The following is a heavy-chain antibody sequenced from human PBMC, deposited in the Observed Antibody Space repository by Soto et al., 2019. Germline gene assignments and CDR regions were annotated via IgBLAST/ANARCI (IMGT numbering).Heavy chain of an antibody. CDR2: IYYSGST. J-gene: IGHJ6*03. Sequence: SETLSLTCTVSGGSISSYYWSWIRQPPGKGLEWIGYIYYSGSTNYNPSLKSRVTISVDTSKNQFSLNLSSVTAADTAVYYCARRGALGYCSGGSCYSTRGGYYYYYMDVWGKGTTVTVSS. CDR1: GGSISSYY. CDR3: ARRGALGYCSGGSCYSTRGGYYYYYMDV. D-gene: IGHD2-15*01. V-gene: IGHV4-59*08.